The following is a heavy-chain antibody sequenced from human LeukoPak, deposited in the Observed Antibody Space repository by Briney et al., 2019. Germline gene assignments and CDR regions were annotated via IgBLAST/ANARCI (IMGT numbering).Heavy chain of an antibody. J-gene: IGHJ4*02. CDR2: MNPNSGNT. CDR1: GYTFTSYD. D-gene: IGHD3-16*02. CDR3: ARGRITFGGVIVIRYFDY. Sequence: ASXXVSCKASGYTFTSYDINWVRQATGQGLEWMGWMNPNSGNTGYAQKFQGRVTITRNTSISTAYMELSSLRSEDTAVYYCARGRITFGGVIVIRYFDYWGQGTLVTVSS. V-gene: IGHV1-8*01.